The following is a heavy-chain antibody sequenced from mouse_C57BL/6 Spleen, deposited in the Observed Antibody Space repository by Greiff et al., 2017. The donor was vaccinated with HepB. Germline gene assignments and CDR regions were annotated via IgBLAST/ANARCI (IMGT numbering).Heavy chain of an antibody. V-gene: IGHV1-52*01. CDR2: IDPSDSET. J-gene: IGHJ2*01. Sequence: VQLQQSGAELVRPGSSVKLSCKASGYTFTSYWMHWVKQRPIQGLEWIGNIDPSDSETHYNQKFKDKATLTVDKSSSTAYMQLSSLTSEDSAVYYCARRGHYGSCEDCFDYWGQGTTLTVSS. D-gene: IGHD1-1*01. CDR1: GYTFTSYW. CDR3: ARRGHYGSCEDCFDY.